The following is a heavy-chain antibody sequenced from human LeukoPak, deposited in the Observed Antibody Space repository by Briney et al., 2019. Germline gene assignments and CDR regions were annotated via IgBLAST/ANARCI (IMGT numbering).Heavy chain of an antibody. CDR1: GGSITSGGSF. CDR2: IYTSGTT. CDR3: ARGMDV. J-gene: IGHJ6*02. V-gene: IGHV4-30-4*08. Sequence: SETLSLTCSVSGGSITSGGSFWSWIRQHPGKGLEWIGYIYTSGTTYYNPSLKSRVTISVDTSKNQFSLKLSSVTAADTAVYYCARGMDVWGQGTTVTVSS.